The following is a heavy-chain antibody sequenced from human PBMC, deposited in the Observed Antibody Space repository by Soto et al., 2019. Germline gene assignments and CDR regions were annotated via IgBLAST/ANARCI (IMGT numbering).Heavy chain of an antibody. CDR1: GYTFTSYA. J-gene: IGHJ2*01. V-gene: IGHV1-3*01. CDR3: ARTEAGYWYFDL. Sequence: ASVKVSCKASGYTFTSYAMHWVRQAPGQRLEWMGWINAGNGNTKYSQKFQGRVTITRDTSASTAYMELSSLRSEDTAVYYCARTEAGYWYFDLWGRGTLVTVSS. D-gene: IGHD6-13*01. CDR2: INAGNGNT.